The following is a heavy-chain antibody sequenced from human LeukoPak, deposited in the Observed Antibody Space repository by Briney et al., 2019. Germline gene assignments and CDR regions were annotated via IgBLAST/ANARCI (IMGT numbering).Heavy chain of an antibody. V-gene: IGHV3-30-3*01. CDR3: ARAPHYYDSSGFDY. D-gene: IGHD3-22*01. Sequence: GGSLRLSCAASGFTFSSYAMHWVRQARGKGREGVAVISYDGSNKYYADSVKGRFTISRDNSKNTLYLQMNSLRAEDTAVYYCARAPHYYDSSGFDYWGQGTLVTVSS. J-gene: IGHJ4*02. CDR1: GFTFSSYA. CDR2: ISYDGSNK.